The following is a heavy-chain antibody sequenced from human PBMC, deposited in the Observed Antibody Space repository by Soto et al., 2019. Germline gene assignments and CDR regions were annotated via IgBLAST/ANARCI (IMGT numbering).Heavy chain of an antibody. J-gene: IGHJ4*02. Sequence: SQTLSLTCTGSGGSISSCAWSWIRQPPGKGLEWIGYIYYSGSTNYNPSLKSRGTISVDTSKNQFSLKLSSVTAADTAVYYFARHALYSSSWYPSFDYWGQGTLVTVS. V-gene: IGHV4-59*08. CDR1: GGSISSCA. CDR3: ARHALYSSSWYPSFDY. D-gene: IGHD6-13*01. CDR2: IYYSGST.